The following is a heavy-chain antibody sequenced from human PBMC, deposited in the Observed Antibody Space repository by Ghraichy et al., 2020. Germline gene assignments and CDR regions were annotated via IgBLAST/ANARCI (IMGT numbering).Heavy chain of an antibody. CDR1: GFSFSSYD. J-gene: IGHJ4*02. V-gene: IGHV3-48*03. Sequence: GGSLRLSCVASGFSFSSYDMNWVRQAPGKGLEWVAYISGSSGTRFYADSVKGRFTISRDNAKSSLYLQMNSLTLEYTAIYYCARDQGDGYCSTGTCYGVVYWRLGTLVTVSS. CDR3: ARDQGDGYCSTGTCYGVVY. CDR2: ISGSSGTR. D-gene: IGHD2-2*01.